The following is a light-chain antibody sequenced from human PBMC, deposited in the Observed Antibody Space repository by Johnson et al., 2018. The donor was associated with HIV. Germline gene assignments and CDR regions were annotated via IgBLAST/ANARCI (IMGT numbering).Light chain of an antibody. CDR1: SSNIGNNY. Sequence: QSVLTQPPSVSAAPGQKVTISCSGSSSNIGNNYVSWYQQLPGTAPKLLIYDNNKRPSGIPDRFSGSKSGTSATLGITGLQTGDEAVYYCGTWDSSLSAGGANYVFGTGTKVTVL. V-gene: IGLV1-51*01. J-gene: IGLJ1*01. CDR3: GTWDSSLSAGGANYV. CDR2: DNN.